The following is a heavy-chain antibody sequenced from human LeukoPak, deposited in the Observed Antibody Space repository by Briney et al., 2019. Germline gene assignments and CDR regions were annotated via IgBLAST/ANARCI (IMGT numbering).Heavy chain of an antibody. CDR1: GYTLTNNG. V-gene: IGHV1-18*01. CDR2: ISAYTGNT. J-gene: IGHJ3*02. D-gene: IGHD5-18*01. Sequence: ASVKVSCKASGYTLTNNGITWVRQAPGQGLEWMGWISAYTGNTNYAQKLQGRVTMTTDTSTSTAHMELRSLRSDDTAVYYCAGYSYGYDAFDIWGQGTMATVSS. CDR3: AGYSYGYDAFDI.